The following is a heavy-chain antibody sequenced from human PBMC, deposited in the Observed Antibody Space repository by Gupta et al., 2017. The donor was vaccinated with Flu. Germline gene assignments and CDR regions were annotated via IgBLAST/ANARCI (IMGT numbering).Heavy chain of an antibody. V-gene: IGHV3-23*01. J-gene: IGHJ4*02. D-gene: IGHD3-3*01. CDR2: VSGSGGGK. Sequence: QAPGKGLEWVSGVSGSGGGKYYTDAGKGRFTISRDKSKNTLYLQMHRLREEDKAVYYCARGEAAEFWSNNYGAKQCELWVQGALVTGSS. CDR3: ARGEAAEFWSNNYGAKQCEL.